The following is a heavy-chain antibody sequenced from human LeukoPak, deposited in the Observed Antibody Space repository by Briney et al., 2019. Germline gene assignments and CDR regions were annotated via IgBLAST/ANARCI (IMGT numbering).Heavy chain of an antibody. CDR2: IYHSGST. J-gene: IGHJ3*02. D-gene: IGHD5-12*01. CDR1: GGSISSGGYS. V-gene: IGHV4-30-2*01. Sequence: SQTLSLTCAVSGGSISSGGYSWSWVRQPPGEGLEWVGYIYHSGSTYYNPSLQSRVTISLDRSKNQFSLKLSSMTTADTAVYYCASGNTGYDRDSFDIWGQGTMVTVSS. CDR3: ASGNTGYDRDSFDI.